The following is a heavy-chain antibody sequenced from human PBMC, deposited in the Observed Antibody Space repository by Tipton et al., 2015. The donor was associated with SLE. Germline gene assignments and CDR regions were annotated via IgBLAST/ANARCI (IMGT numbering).Heavy chain of an antibody. CDR1: EYSLTNYW. V-gene: IGHV5-51*01. D-gene: IGHD2-15*01. J-gene: IGHJ4*02. CDR3: ARHETLTTPFDF. CDR2: IYPADSDT. Sequence: QLVQSGAEVKKAGESLQISCKGPEYSLTNYWIGWVRQLPGKGLEWMGVIYPADSDTRYSPSFQGQVTISAEKSISTAYLQWSSLKASDTAMCYGARHETLTTPFDFWGQGTLVTVSS.